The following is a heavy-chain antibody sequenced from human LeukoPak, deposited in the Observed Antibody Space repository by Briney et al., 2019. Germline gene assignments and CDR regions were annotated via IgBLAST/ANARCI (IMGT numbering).Heavy chain of an antibody. CDR2: IYTGGTT. CDR1: GFTVSSNY. V-gene: IGHV3-66*01. D-gene: IGHD5-12*01. J-gene: IGHJ4*02. CDR3: ARESPYGGYNDY. Sequence: GGSLRLSCAASGFTVSSNYMTWVRQAPGKGLEWVSVIYTGGTTYYADSVKGRFTISRDNSKNTLYLQMNSLRAEDTAVYYCARESPYGGYNDYWGQGTLVTVSS.